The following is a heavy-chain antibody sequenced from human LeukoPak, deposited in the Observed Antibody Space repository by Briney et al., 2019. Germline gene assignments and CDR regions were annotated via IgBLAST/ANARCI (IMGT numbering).Heavy chain of an antibody. CDR1: GYTFTGYY. V-gene: IGHV1-2*02. CDR2: INPNSGGT. Sequence: ASVKVSCKASGYTFTGYYMHWVRQAPGQGLEWMGWINPNSGGTNYAQKFQGRVTMTRDTSISTAYMELSRLRSDDTAVYYCARDGGFGIPDSFDIWGQGTMVTVSS. D-gene: IGHD3-10*01. J-gene: IGHJ3*02. CDR3: ARDGGFGIPDSFDI.